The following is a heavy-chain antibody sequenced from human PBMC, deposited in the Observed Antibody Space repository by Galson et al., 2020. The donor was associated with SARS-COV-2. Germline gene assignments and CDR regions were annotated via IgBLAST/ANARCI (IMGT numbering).Heavy chain of an antibody. CDR2: ISWNSGSI. CDR3: AKAFWSVAGTGFDY. D-gene: IGHD6-19*01. J-gene: IGHJ4*02. Sequence: SCAASGFTFDDYAMHWVRQAPGKGLEWVSGISWNSGSIGYADSVKGRFTISRDNAKNSLYLQMNSLRAEDTALYYCAKAFWSVAGTGFDYWGQGTLVTVSS. CDR1: GFTFDDYA. V-gene: IGHV3-9*01.